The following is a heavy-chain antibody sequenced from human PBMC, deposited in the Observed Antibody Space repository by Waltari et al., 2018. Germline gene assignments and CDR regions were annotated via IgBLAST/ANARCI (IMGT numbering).Heavy chain of an antibody. CDR2: INPNRGDK. D-gene: IGHD2-2*01. CDR1: GYSLTSYY. V-gene: IGHV1-2*06. Sequence: QVELVQSGAEVRKPGASVKVSCKASGYSLTSYYLHWVRQAPGLGLEWMERINPNRGDKNTAPKFQGRVTLTRDTSVNTAFLELRSLTSDDTAVYFCARESAFSTSWYPGFDPWGQGTLVTVAS. CDR3: ARESAFSTSWYPGFDP. J-gene: IGHJ5*02.